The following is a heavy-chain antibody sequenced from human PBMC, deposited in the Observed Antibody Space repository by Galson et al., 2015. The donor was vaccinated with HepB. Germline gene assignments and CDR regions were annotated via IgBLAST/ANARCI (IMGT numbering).Heavy chain of an antibody. CDR3: ARDLDPTVVTLDS. CDR2: INTNTGNP. V-gene: IGHV7-4-1*02. D-gene: IGHD4-23*01. Sequence: SVKVSCKASGYSFARFSITWVRQAPGQGLEWMGWINTNTGNPTYAQGFTGRFVFSLDTSVSTAYLQISSLKAEDTAVYYRARDLDPTVVTLDSWGQGTLVTVSS. CDR1: GYSFARFS. J-gene: IGHJ4*02.